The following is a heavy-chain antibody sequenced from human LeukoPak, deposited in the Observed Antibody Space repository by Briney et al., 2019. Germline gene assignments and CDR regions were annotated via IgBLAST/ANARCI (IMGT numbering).Heavy chain of an antibody. D-gene: IGHD4-17*01. J-gene: IGHJ4*02. CDR2: ISTSGTTI. V-gene: IGHV3-11*01. CDR1: GFTFSHYY. CDR3: ARGYGDYEVMDY. Sequence: PGGSLRLSCAASGFTFSHYYMSWVRQAPGKGLEGISYISTSGTTIYYADSVKGRFTISRDNAKNSLYLQMNSLRAEDTAVYYCARGYGDYEVMDYWGQGSLVTVSS.